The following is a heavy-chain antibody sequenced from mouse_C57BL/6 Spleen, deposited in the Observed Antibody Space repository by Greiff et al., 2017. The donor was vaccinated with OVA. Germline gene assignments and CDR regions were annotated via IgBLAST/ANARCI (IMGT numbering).Heavy chain of an antibody. CDR1: GFTFSSYT. V-gene: IGHV5-9*01. CDR2: ISGGGGNT. Sequence: EVQRVESGGGLVKPGGSLKLSCAASGFTFSSYTMSWVRQTPEKRLEWVATISGGGGNTYYPDSVKGRFTISRDNAKNTLYLQMSSLRSEDTALYYCARRLGRGYFDYWGQGTTLTVSS. CDR3: ARRLGRGYFDY. J-gene: IGHJ2*01. D-gene: IGHD4-1*01.